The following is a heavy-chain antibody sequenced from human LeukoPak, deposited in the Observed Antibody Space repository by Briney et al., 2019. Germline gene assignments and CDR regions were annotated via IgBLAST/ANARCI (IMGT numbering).Heavy chain of an antibody. J-gene: IGHJ6*03. D-gene: IGHD6-19*01. CDR1: GFTFSSSA. V-gene: IGHV3-23*01. CDR2: ISGSGDRT. CDR3: AKGSKAVLFTRDHYMDV. Sequence: GGSLRLSCAASGFTFSSSAMNWVRQAPGKGLEWVSTISGSGDRTYYADSVKGRFTISRDNSKNTLFLQMNSLRAEDTAVYFCAKGSKAVLFTRDHYMDVWGKGTTVTISS.